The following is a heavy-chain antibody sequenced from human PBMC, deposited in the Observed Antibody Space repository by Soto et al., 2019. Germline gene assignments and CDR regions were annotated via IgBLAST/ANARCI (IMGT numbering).Heavy chain of an antibody. Sequence: ASVKVSCKASGYTFTGYYMQWVRQAPGQGLEWMGWINPNSGGTNYAQKFQGWVTMTRDTSISTAYMELSRLRSDDTAVYYCARGASGQQQPHEVAFDIWGQGTMVTVSS. J-gene: IGHJ3*02. V-gene: IGHV1-2*04. D-gene: IGHD6-13*01. CDR3: ARGASGQQQPHEVAFDI. CDR2: INPNSGGT. CDR1: GYTFTGYY.